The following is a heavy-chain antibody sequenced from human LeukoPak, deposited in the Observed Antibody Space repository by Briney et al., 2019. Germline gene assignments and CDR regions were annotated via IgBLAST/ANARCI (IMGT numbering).Heavy chain of an antibody. Sequence: GESLKISCRGSGYSFTTYWIAWVRQMPGKGLEWMGIIYPGDSDTRHSPSFQGQVTISVAKSISTVYLQWSSLKASDTAMYYCAGVATASFDQWGQGTLVTVSS. CDR2: IYPGDSDT. CDR1: GYSFTTYW. V-gene: IGHV5-51*01. J-gene: IGHJ4*02. D-gene: IGHD2-15*01. CDR3: AGVATASFDQ.